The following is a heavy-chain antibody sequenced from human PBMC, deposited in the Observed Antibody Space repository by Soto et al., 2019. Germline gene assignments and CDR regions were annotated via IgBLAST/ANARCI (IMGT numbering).Heavy chain of an antibody. V-gene: IGHV1-18*01. D-gene: IGHD5-12*01. CDR2: ISANNGNT. CDR3: ARSVEMATIYFDY. J-gene: IGHJ4*02. Sequence: GASVKVSCKASGYTFTSYGISWVRQAPGQGLEWMGWISANNGNTNYAQKLQGRVTMTTDTSTSTAYMELSSLRSEDTAVYYCARSVEMATIYFDYWGQGTLVTVSS. CDR1: GYTFTSYG.